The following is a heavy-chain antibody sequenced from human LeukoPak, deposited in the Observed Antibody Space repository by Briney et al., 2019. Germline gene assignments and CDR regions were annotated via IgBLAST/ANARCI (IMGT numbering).Heavy chain of an antibody. CDR1: GFTFSSHA. D-gene: IGHD3-22*01. J-gene: IGHJ4*02. V-gene: IGHV3-30*04. Sequence: GRSLRLSCAASGFTFSSHAMHWVRQAPGKGLEWVAVIWYDGSKKYYGDSVKGRFTISRDNSKSTLYVQMNSLRAEDTAVYYCAKDLDSSGYYFDYWGQGTLVTVSS. CDR2: IWYDGSKK. CDR3: AKDLDSSGYYFDY.